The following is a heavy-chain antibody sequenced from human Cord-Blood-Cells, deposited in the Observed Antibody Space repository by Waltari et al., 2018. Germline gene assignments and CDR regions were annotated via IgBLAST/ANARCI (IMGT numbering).Heavy chain of an antibody. J-gene: IGHJ4*02. CDR3: ARQGTAAGDY. D-gene: IGHD6-13*01. Sequence: QLQLQESGPGLVQPSETLSLTCTVSGGSISSSSYYWGWIRQPPGKGLEWIGSIYYSGSTYYNPSLKSRVTISVDTSKNQFSLKLSSVTAADTAVYYCARQGTAAGDYWGQGTLVTVSS. CDR1: GGSISSSSYY. V-gene: IGHV4-39*01. CDR2: IYYSGST.